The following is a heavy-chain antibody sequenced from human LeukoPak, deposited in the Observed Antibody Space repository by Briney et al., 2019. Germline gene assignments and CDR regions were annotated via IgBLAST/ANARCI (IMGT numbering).Heavy chain of an antibody. CDR3: AVRERRWLQSRRDGVDY. D-gene: IGHD5-12*01. Sequence: ASVKVSCKASGGTFSSYAISWVRQAPGQGLEWMGRIIPILGIANYAQKFQGRVTITADKSTSTAYMELSSLRSEDTAVYYCAVRERRWLQSRRDGVDYWGQGTLVTVSS. J-gene: IGHJ4*02. CDR1: GGTFSSYA. V-gene: IGHV1-69*04. CDR2: IIPILGIA.